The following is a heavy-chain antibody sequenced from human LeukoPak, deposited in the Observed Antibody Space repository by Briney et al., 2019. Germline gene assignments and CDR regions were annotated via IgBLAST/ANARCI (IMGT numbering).Heavy chain of an antibody. V-gene: IGHV3-7*01. CDR3: ARYPYYDFWSGYAVGWYLDL. D-gene: IGHD3-3*01. CDR1: GFTFSSYW. CDR2: IKQDGSEK. Sequence: PGGSLRLSCAASGFTFSSYWMSWVRQAPGKGLEWVANIKQDGSEKYYVDSVKGRFTISRDNAKNSLYLQMNSLRAEDTAVYYCARYPYYDFWSGYAVGWYLDLWGRGTLVTVSS. J-gene: IGHJ2*01.